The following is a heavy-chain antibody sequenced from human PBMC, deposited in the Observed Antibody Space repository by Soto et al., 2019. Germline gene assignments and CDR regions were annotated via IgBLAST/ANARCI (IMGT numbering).Heavy chain of an antibody. V-gene: IGHV3-23*01. CDR3: ASRGYSYGPYFDY. CDR2: ISGSGGST. J-gene: IGHJ4*02. D-gene: IGHD5-18*01. Sequence: EVQLLESGGGLVQPGGSLRLSCAASGFTFSSYAMSWVRQAPGKWLEWVSAISGSGGSTYYADSVKGRFTISRDNSKNTLYLQMNSLRAEDTAVYYCASRGYSYGPYFDYWGQGTLVTVSS. CDR1: GFTFSSYA.